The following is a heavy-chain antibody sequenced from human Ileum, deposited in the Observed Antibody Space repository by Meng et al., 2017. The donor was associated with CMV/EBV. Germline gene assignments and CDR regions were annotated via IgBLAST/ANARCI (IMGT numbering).Heavy chain of an antibody. V-gene: IGHV1-69*05. CDR1: GGTFSSYA. J-gene: IGHJ4*02. D-gene: IGHD5-12*01. Sequence: SVKVSCKASGGTFSSYAISWVRQAPGQGLEWMGGIIPIFGTANYAQKFQGRVTITTDESTSTAYMELSSLRSEDTAVYYCARGVIVSGYDLGYFDYWGQGTLVTVSS. CDR3: ARGVIVSGYDLGYFDY. CDR2: IIPIFGTA.